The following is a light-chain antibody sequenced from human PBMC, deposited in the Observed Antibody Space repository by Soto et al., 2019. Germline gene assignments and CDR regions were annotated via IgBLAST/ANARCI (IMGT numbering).Light chain of an antibody. Sequence: EIVTTQSPATLSLSLGDRATLSCRATPSVSSNLAGYQQKPGQAPRLRSYGASTRATGIAATYRGSESGTEFTLTISSLQSEDFAVYYCQQYNNLSFTFGPGTKVDIK. J-gene: IGKJ3*01. CDR1: PSVSSN. CDR2: GAS. CDR3: QQYNNLSFT. V-gene: IGKV3-15*01.